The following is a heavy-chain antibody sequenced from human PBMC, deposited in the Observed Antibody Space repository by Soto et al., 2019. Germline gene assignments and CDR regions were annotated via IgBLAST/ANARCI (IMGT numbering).Heavy chain of an antibody. J-gene: IGHJ6*03. D-gene: IGHD4-17*01. CDR1: GFTFSTYA. V-gene: IGHV3-33*01. CDR3: ARDSGGDYHNYYMDV. CDR2: IWYDGSNK. Sequence: QVQLVESGGGVVQPGRSLRLSCAASGFTFSTYAMHWVRQAPGKGLEWVAIIWYDGSNKNSAESVKGRFTISRDNSKNTLFLQMNSLRAEDTAVYYCARDSGGDYHNYYMDVWGKGTTVTVSS.